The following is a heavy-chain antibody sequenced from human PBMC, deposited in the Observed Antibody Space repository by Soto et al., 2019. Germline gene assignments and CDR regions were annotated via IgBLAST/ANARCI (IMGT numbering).Heavy chain of an antibody. V-gene: IGHV3-30-3*01. CDR1: GFTFSSYA. J-gene: IGHJ6*02. CDR3: ARGYCSSTSCYTHYYGMDV. CDR2: ISYDGSNK. Sequence: SLRLSCAASGFTFSSYAMHWVRQAPGKGLEWVAVISYDGSNKYYADSVKGRFTISRDYSKNTLYLQMNSLRAEDTAVYSCARGYCSSTSCYTHYYGMDVWGQGTTVTVSS. D-gene: IGHD2-2*02.